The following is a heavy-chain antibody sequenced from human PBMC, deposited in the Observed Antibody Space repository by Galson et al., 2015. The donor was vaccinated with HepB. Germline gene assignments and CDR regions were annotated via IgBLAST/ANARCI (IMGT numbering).Heavy chain of an antibody. Sequence: SLRLSCAVSGFIFDDYAMHWVRQAPGKGLEWVSGISWNSGSIGYADSVTGRFTISRDNARNSLYLQMNSLRAEDTAFYYCAKDIRYSSSSGFDYWGQGTLVTVSS. D-gene: IGHD6-6*01. V-gene: IGHV3-9*01. CDR2: ISWNSGSI. CDR1: GFIFDDYA. J-gene: IGHJ4*02. CDR3: AKDIRYSSSSGFDY.